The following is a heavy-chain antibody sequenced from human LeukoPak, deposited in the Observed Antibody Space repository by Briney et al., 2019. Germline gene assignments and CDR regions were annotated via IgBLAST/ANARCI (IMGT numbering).Heavy chain of an antibody. CDR2: IYYSGST. D-gene: IGHD5-12*01. Sequence: KPSETLSLTCTVSGGSISSYYWSWIRQPPGKGLEWIGYIYYSGSTNYNPSLKSRVTISVDTSKNQFSLKLSSVTAADTAVYYCARGFDSKSTYFDYWGLGTLVTVSS. CDR3: ARGFDSKSTYFDY. CDR1: GGSISSYY. J-gene: IGHJ4*02. V-gene: IGHV4-59*01.